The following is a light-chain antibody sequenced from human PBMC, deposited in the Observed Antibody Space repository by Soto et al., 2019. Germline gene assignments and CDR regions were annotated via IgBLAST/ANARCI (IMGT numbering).Light chain of an antibody. CDR1: QRITTY. CDR3: QQSYSTPYT. CDR2: TAA. V-gene: IGKV1-39*01. Sequence: IHMTQSPSSLSASVGDRVTITCRGSQRITTYLNWYQQKPGKAPKLLISTAATLQGGVPSRFSGSGSGTDFTLTITTLQPEDFATYFCQQSYSTPYTFGQGTKLEIK. J-gene: IGKJ2*01.